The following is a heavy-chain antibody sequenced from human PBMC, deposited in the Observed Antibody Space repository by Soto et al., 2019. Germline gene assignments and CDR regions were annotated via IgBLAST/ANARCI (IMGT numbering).Heavy chain of an antibody. J-gene: IGHJ4*02. CDR3: VDRRREGYSYYFDY. CDR1: GYTFTSYV. CDR2: ISAYNGNT. D-gene: IGHD5-18*01. V-gene: IGHV1-18*04. Sequence: ASVKVSCKASGYTFTSYVIGWVRQAPGQGLEWMGWISAYNGNTNYAQKLQGRVTMTTDTSTSTAYMELRSLRSDDTAVYYCVDRRREGYSYYFDYWGQGTLVTVSS.